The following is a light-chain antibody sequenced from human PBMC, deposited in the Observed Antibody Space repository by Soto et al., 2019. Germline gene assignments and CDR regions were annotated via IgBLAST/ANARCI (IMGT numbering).Light chain of an antibody. J-gene: IGKJ4*01. CDR2: AAS. V-gene: IGKV1-27*01. CDR3: QKYNSAPP. CDR1: QGISNY. Sequence: DIQMTQSPSSLSASVGDRVTITCRASQGISNYLAWYQQKPGKVPKLLIYAASTLQSGVPSRFSGSGSGTDFTLTISNLQPEDVATYYCQKYNSAPPFGGGTKVEIK.